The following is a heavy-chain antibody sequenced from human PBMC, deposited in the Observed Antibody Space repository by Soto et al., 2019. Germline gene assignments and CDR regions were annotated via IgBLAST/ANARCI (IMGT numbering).Heavy chain of an antibody. J-gene: IGHJ2*01. CDR1: GYTLTELS. CDR2: FAPEDGET. CDR3: ATGNYYDNSRPLFDL. V-gene: IGHV1-24*01. D-gene: IGHD3-22*01. Sequence: ASVKVSCKVSGYTLTELSMHWVRQAPGKGLEWMGGFAPEDGETIYAQKFQGRVTMTEDTYTDTAYMQLSSLRSEDTAVYYCATGNYYDNSRPLFDLWGRGTLVTVSS.